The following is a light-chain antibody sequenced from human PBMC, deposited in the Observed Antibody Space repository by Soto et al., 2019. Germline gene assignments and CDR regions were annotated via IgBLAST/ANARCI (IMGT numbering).Light chain of an antibody. CDR2: DTS. V-gene: IGKV3-11*01. CDR1: QRVNSY. J-gene: IGKJ2*01. Sequence: EIVLTQSPATLSLSPGERATLSCRASQRVNSYLAWSQQKCGYAPRLLIYDTSNRATVILDRFSGRGFGTLYSLTLSIQEAAVELGCYCSQSSSWYTFGQANRLEIK. CDR3: SQSSSWYT.